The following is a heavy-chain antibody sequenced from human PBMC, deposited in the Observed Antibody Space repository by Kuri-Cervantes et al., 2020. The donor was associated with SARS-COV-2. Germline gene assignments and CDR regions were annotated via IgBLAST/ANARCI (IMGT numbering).Heavy chain of an antibody. CDR2: ISYDGSNK. D-gene: IGHD2-21*01. J-gene: IGHJ3*02. CDR3: ASEPLWGFDAFDI. V-gene: IGHV3-30*01. Sequence: GGSLRLSCAASGFTFSSYAMHWVRQAPGKGLEWVAVISYDGSNKYYADSVKGRFTISRDNSKNALYLQMNSLRAEDTAVYYCASEPLWGFDAFDIWGQGTMVTVSS. CDR1: GFTFSSYA.